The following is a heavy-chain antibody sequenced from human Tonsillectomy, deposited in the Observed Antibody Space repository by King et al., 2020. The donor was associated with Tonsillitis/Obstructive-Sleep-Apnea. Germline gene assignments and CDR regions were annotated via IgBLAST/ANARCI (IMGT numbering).Heavy chain of an antibody. D-gene: IGHD2-2*02. CDR3: ARRRYCSSTSCYTSGYYYYYYMDV. CDR1: GFTFSSYG. Sequence: VQLVESGGGVVQPGRSLRLSCAASGFTFSSYGMHWVRQAPGKGLEWVAVIWYDGSNKYYADSVKGRFTISRDNSKNTLYLQMNSLRAEDTAVYYCARRRYCSSTSCYTSGYYYYYYMDVWGKGTTVTVSS. V-gene: IGHV3-33*01. CDR2: IWYDGSNK. J-gene: IGHJ6*03.